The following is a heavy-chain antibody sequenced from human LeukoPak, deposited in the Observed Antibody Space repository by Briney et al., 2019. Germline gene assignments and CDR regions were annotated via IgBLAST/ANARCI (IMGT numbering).Heavy chain of an antibody. CDR1: GYTFSSSG. CDR2: ISAYNGNT. D-gene: IGHD4-17*01. CDR3: AIAVTTDAFDI. J-gene: IGHJ3*02. V-gene: IGHV1-18*01. Sequence: ASVKVSCKASGYTFSSSGISWVRQAPGQGLEWMGWISAYNGNTNYAQKLQGRVTMTTDTSTSTAYMELRSLRSDGTAVYYCAIAVTTDAFDIWGQGTMVTVSS.